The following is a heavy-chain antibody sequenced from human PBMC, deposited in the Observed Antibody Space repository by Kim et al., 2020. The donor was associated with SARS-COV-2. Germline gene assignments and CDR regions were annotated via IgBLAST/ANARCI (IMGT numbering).Heavy chain of an antibody. V-gene: IGHV3-30*18. CDR1: GFTFSSCG. D-gene: IGHD3-10*01. Sequence: GGSLRLSCAASGFTFSSCGMHWVRQAPGKGLEWVAVISHDGRKKYYADSVKGRFTISRDNSKNTLYLQMNSLRGEDTAVYFCAKDPYCSGSYMDVWGYGTTGTVS. CDR3: AKDPYCSGSYMDV. J-gene: IGHJ6*03. CDR2: ISHDGRKK.